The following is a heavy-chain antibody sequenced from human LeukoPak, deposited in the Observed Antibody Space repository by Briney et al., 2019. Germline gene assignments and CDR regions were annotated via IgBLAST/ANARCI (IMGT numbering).Heavy chain of an antibody. CDR3: ARGRASGSVLYYYMDV. D-gene: IGHD5/OR15-5a*01. V-gene: IGHV1-69*05. CDR1: GGTFSSYA. J-gene: IGHJ6*03. CDR2: IIPIFGTA. Sequence: AASVKVSCKASGGTFSSYAISWVRQAPGQGLEWMGGIIPIFGTANYAQKFQGRVTITTDESTSTAYMELSSLRSEDTAVYYCARGRASGSVLYYYMDVWGKGTTVTVSS.